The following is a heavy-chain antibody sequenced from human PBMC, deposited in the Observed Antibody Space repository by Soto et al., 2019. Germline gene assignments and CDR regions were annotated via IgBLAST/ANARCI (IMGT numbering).Heavy chain of an antibody. CDR2: INAGNGNT. V-gene: IGHV1-3*01. Sequence: VKVSCKASGYTFTSYAMHWVRQAPGQRLEWMGWINAGNGNTKYSQKFQGRVTITRDTSASTAYMELSSLRSEDTAVYYCARDLGGSYNFDYWGQGTLVTVSS. CDR1: GYTFTSYA. J-gene: IGHJ4*02. CDR3: ARDLGGSYNFDY. D-gene: IGHD1-26*01.